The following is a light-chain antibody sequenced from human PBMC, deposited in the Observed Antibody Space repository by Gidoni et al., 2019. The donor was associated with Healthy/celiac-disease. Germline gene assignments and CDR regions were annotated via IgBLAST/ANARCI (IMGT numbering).Light chain of an antibody. CDR1: QSVSSSY. CDR2: GAS. V-gene: IGKV3-20*01. CDR3: QQYGSSPYT. Sequence: DILLTQSPGTLSLSPGERATLSCRASQSVSSSYLAWYQQKPGQAPRLLIYGASSRATGIPDRCSGSGSGTDFTLTISRLEPEDCAVYYCQQYGSSPYTFGQGTKLEIK. J-gene: IGKJ2*01.